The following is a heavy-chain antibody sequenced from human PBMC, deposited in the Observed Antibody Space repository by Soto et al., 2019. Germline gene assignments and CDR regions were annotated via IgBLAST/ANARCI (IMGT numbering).Heavy chain of an antibody. Sequence: EVQLVESGGGLVQPGGSLRLSCVVSGFTFSSFWMHWVRQAPGEGLVWVSRINTDGSSTSYADSVKGRFTTSRDNAKNTLYLQMNSLRVEDTAMYYCAKRGVDTFGLSYWGQGTLVTVSS. CDR2: INTDGSST. V-gene: IGHV3-74*01. J-gene: IGHJ4*02. CDR3: AKRGVDTFGLSY. CDR1: GFTFSSFW. D-gene: IGHD3-10*01.